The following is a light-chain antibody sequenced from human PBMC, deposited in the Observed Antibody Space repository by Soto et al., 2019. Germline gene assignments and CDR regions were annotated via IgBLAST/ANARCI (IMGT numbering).Light chain of an antibody. CDR3: QPTYSTLSLT. J-gene: IGKJ5*01. Sequence: DIQMTQSPSSLSASVGDRVTITCRASESIARHLNWYQQKPGKAPKLLIYAASSLLNGVPSRFXGSRSWTDFTLTINNLPPEDFAAYCCQPTYSTLSLTFGPGTRLEIK. V-gene: IGKV1-39*01. CDR1: ESIARH. CDR2: AAS.